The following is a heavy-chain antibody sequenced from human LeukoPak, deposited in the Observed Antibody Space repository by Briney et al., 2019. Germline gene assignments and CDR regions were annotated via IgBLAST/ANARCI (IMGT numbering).Heavy chain of an antibody. V-gene: IGHV1-69*04. J-gene: IGHJ4*02. Sequence: ASVKVSCKASGGTFSSYAISWVRQAPGQGLEWMGRIIPILGIANYAQKFQGKVTITADKSTSTAYMELSSLRSEDTAVYYCARGGTVAARIGGIGYWGQGTLVTVSS. CDR1: GGTFSSYA. CDR2: IIPILGIA. CDR3: ARGGTVAARIGGIGY. D-gene: IGHD6-6*01.